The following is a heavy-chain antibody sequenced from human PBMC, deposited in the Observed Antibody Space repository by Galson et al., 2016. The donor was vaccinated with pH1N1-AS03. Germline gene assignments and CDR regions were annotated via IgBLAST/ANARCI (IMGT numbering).Heavy chain of an antibody. CDR2: IYPGDSDT. CDR3: ARPLSSMITMGGLIVTEAFDA. V-gene: IGHV5-51*01. Sequence: QSGAEVKEPGESLKISCKGSGYRFTSYWIAWVRQVPGKGLEWMGIIYPGDSDTRYSPSFQGHVTMSADKSINTVYLYWGSLKASDTAMYYCARPLSSMITMGGLIVTEAFDAWGQGTMLTVSS. J-gene: IGHJ3*01. D-gene: IGHD3-16*02. CDR1: GYRFTSYW.